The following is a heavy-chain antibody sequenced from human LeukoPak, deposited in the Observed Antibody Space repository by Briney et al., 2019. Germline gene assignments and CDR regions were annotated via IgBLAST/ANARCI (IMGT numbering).Heavy chain of an antibody. V-gene: IGHV3-21*01. D-gene: IGHD3-22*01. CDR1: GFTFSSYS. J-gene: IGHJ4*02. CDR3: ARAPLGGGYYDSSGYFY. CDR2: ISGSSSYI. Sequence: GGSLRLSCAASGFTFSSYSMNWVRQAPGKGLEWVSSISGSSSYIYYADSVKGRFTISRDNAKNSLYLQMNSLRAEDTAVYYCARAPLGGGYYDSSGYFYWGQGTLVTVSS.